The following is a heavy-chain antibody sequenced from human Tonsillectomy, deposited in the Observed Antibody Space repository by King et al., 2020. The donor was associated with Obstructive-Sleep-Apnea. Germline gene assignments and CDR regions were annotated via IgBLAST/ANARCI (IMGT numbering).Heavy chain of an antibody. CDR1: GFTFSDYY. Sequence: VQLVESGGGLVKPGGSLRLSCAASGFTFSDYYMSWIRQAPGKGLEWVSYISSSSSYTNYADSVKGRFTISRDNAKNSLYLQMNSLRAEDTAVYYCARVVRYSYGPRDGMDVWGQGTTVTVSS. CDR3: ARVVRYSYGPRDGMDV. V-gene: IGHV3-11*06. J-gene: IGHJ6*02. CDR2: ISSSSSYT. D-gene: IGHD5-18*01.